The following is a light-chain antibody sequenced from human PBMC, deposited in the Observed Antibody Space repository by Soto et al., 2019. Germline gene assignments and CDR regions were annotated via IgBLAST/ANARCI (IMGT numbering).Light chain of an antibody. CDR1: QSLLHSNGYNY. CDR3: MQALQPPWT. Sequence: IVMTQSPLSLPVTPGEPASISCRSSQSLLHSNGYNYLDWYLQKPGQSPQPLSYLGSDRASGVPDRFSGSGSGTDFTLKISRVEAEDVGVYYCMQALQPPWTFGQGTKVEIK. J-gene: IGKJ1*01. V-gene: IGKV2-28*01. CDR2: LGS.